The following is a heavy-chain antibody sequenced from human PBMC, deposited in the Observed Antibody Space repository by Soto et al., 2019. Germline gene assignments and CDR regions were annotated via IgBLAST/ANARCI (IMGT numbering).Heavy chain of an antibody. CDR1: GFSLSTSGVG. D-gene: IGHD4-4*01. J-gene: IGHJ4*02. V-gene: IGHV2-5*02. Sequence: QITLKESGPTLVKPTQTLTLTCTFSGFSLSTSGVGVGWIRQPPGKALEWLALIYWDDDKRYSPSLKSRLTITKDTSKNQVVLTMTNMDPVDTATYYCAHIDTGMTTPGIWDYWGQGTLVTVSS. CDR2: IYWDDDK. CDR3: AHIDTGMTTPGIWDY.